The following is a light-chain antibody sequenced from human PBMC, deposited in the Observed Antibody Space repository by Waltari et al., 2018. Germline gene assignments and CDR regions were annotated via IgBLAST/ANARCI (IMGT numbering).Light chain of an antibody. V-gene: IGKV3-20*01. J-gene: IGKJ1*01. CDR1: QSVNTY. CDR2: GAY. CDR3: EHHVRLPAT. Sequence: IVLTQSPGTLPLSPGGRDTLPCRATQSVNTYLARYQQNPGQAPMHLIYGAYTRPAGIPDRFRGSGFGTDFSLTISRRAADVFAAYYCEHHVRLPATFGQGTKVEIK.